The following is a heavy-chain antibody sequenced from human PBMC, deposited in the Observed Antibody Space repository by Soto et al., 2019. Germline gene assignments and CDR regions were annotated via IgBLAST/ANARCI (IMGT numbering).Heavy chain of an antibody. Sequence: QLQLQESGPGLVKPSETLSLTCTVSGGSISSSSYYWGWIRQPPGKGLEWIGSIYYSGSTYYNPSLKSRVTISVDTSKNQFSLKLSSVTAADTAVYYCARRLVVAATLEFGGDYFDYWGQGTLVTVSS. D-gene: IGHD2-15*01. V-gene: IGHV4-39*01. CDR3: ARRLVVAATLEFGGDYFDY. CDR2: IYYSGST. J-gene: IGHJ4*02. CDR1: GGSISSSSYY.